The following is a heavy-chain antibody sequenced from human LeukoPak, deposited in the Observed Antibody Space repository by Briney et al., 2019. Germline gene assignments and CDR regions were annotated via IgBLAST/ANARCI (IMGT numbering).Heavy chain of an antibody. J-gene: IGHJ4*02. CDR3: ARTLDTTGYFRNFDY. CDR1: GGSFRGYY. CDR2: ISHSGGT. V-gene: IGHV4-34*01. D-gene: IGHD3-9*01. Sequence: PSETLSLTCGISGGSFRGYYWSWIRQAPGKGLEWIGDISHSGGTNYNPSLKSRVTISGDTSKNQFSLTLYSVTAADTAVYYCARTLDTTGYFRNFDYWGQGSPVTVSS.